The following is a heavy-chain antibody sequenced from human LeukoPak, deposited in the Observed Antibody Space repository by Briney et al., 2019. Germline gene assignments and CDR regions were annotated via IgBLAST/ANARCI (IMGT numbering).Heavy chain of an antibody. CDR3: AKPYYYDSSGYLIDY. J-gene: IGHJ4*02. Sequence: GGSLRLSCAASGFTFSSYAMSWVRQAPGKGLEWVSAISGSGGSTYYADSVKGRFTISRDNSKNTLYLQMNSLRAEDTAVYYCAKPYYYDSSGYLIDYWGQGALVTVSS. D-gene: IGHD3-22*01. CDR2: ISGSGGST. V-gene: IGHV3-23*01. CDR1: GFTFSSYA.